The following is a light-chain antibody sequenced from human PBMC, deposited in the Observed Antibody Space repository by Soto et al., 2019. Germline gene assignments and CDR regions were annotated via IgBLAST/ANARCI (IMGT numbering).Light chain of an antibody. J-gene: IGKJ4*01. CDR2: NAA. CDR1: QSIGRY. CDR3: QQSYTIPIT. V-gene: IGKV1-39*01. Sequence: DIQMTQSPSSLSASVGDRVTITCRASQSIGRYLNWYQQKPGKGPELLIFNAASLQSGVPSRFSGSGSGTDFTLTINSLQPEDFATYHCQQSYTIPITFGGGTKVETK.